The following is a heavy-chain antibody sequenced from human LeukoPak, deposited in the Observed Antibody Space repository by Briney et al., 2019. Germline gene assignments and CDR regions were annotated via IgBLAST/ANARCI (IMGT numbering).Heavy chain of an antibody. CDR1: GGSISSNY. J-gene: IGHJ4*02. Sequence: SETLSPTCTVSGGSISSNYWSWIRQPAGKGLEWIGRIYFSGSTNYNPSLKSRVTMSLDTSKNQFSLKMRSMTAADTAVYYCARDEGSGSYAWDYWGQGTLVTVSS. CDR2: IYFSGST. V-gene: IGHV4-4*07. CDR3: ARDEGSGSYAWDY. D-gene: IGHD1-26*01.